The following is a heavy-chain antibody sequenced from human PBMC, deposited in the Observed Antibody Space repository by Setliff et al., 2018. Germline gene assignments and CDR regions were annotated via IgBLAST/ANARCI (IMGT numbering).Heavy chain of an antibody. J-gene: IGHJ4*02. CDR1: GFSFGISGMR. D-gene: IGHD3-22*01. V-gene: IGHV2-70*04. Sequence: SGPTLVNPTQTLTLTCTYSGFSFGISGMRLSWIRQAPGKALEWLARVDWDDDKLYSTSLATRLTISKDTFKNQVILTMTNMDPADTATYFCARDSREYYFDYWGQGILVTVSS. CDR2: VDWDDDK. CDR3: ARDSREYYFDY.